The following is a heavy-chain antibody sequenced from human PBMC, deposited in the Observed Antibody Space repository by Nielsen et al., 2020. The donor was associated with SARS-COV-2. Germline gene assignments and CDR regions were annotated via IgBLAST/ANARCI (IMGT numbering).Heavy chain of an antibody. CDR1: GFTFSSYS. J-gene: IGHJ4*02. Sequence: GESLKISCAASGFTFSSYSMNWVRQAPGKGLEWVSSISSSSSYIYYADSVKGRFTISRDNAKNSLYLQMNSLRAEDTAVYYCARGRNFRVLSSCDYWGQGTLVTVSS. CDR3: ARGRNFRVLSSCDY. D-gene: IGHD6-13*01. V-gene: IGHV3-21*01. CDR2: ISSSSSYI.